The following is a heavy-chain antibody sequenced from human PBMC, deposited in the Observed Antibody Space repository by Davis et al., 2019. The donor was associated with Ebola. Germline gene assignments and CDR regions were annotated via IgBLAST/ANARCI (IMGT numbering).Heavy chain of an antibody. CDR2: ISYDGSNT. D-gene: IGHD2-2*01. V-gene: IGHV3-30-3*01. CDR3: ARVGIHCSSTSCYLYYYYGMDV. CDR1: GFTFSSYA. J-gene: IGHJ6*02. Sequence: GESLKISCAASGFTFSSYAMHWVRQAPGKGLEWVAVISYDGSNTYYADSVKGRFTISRDNSKNTLYLQMNSLRAEDTAVYYCARVGIHCSSTSCYLYYYYGMDVWGQGTTVTVSS.